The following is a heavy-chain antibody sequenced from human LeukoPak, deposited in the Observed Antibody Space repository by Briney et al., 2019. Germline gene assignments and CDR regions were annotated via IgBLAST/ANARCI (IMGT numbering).Heavy chain of an antibody. V-gene: IGHV3-30*02. J-gene: IGHJ4*02. D-gene: IGHD3-10*01. CDR1: GFTFSSYG. CDR2: IRYDGSNK. CDR3: AKDRIIYGSGNYTSYDY. Sequence: GGSLRLSCAASGFTFSSYGMHWVRQAPGKGLEWVAFIRYDGSNKYYADSVKGRFTISRDNSKNTLYLQMNSLRAEDTAVYYCAKDRIIYGSGNYTSYDYWGQGTLVTVSS.